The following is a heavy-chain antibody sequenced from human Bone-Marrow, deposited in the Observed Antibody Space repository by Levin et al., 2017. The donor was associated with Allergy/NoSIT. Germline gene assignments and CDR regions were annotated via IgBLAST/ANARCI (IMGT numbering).Heavy chain of an antibody. Sequence: GESLKISCAASGFIFSDYAMSWVRQAPGKGLEWVSVMSGGGGTTYYADSVKGRFTISRDDSRNTLYLQMTSLRDEDTAVYYCAKEGCTFTSCYTNCWGQGTLVTVSS. CDR2: MSGGGGTT. J-gene: IGHJ4*02. V-gene: IGHV3-23*01. CDR3: AKEGCTFTSCYTNC. CDR1: GFIFSDYA. D-gene: IGHD2-2*02.